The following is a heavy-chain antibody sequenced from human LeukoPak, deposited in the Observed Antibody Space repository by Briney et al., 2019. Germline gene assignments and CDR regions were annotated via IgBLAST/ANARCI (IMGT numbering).Heavy chain of an antibody. CDR1: GYSFTSYW. V-gene: IGHV5-51*01. Sequence: GESLKISCKGCGYSFTSYWIGWVRQMPGKGLEWMGIIYPGDSDTRYSPSFQGQVTISADKSISTAYLQWSSLKASDTAMYYCARQLAGYGDRRNPLDYWGQGTLVTVSS. D-gene: IGHD4-17*01. J-gene: IGHJ4*02. CDR2: IYPGDSDT. CDR3: ARQLAGYGDRRNPLDY.